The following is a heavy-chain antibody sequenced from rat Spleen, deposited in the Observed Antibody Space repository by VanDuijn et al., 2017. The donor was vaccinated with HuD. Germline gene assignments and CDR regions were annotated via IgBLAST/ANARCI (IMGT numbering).Heavy chain of an antibody. CDR3: ATLTPLFAY. CDR1: GFTFSDYN. Sequence: EVQLVESGGGLVQPGRSLTLSCVVSGFTFSDYNMAWVRQAPEKGLEWVATIIYDGSRTYYRDSVKGRFTISRDNAKSTLYLQMDSLRSEDTATCYCATLTPLFAYWGQGTLVTVSS. J-gene: IGHJ3*01. V-gene: IGHV5S10*01. D-gene: IGHD3-1*01. CDR2: IIYDGSRT.